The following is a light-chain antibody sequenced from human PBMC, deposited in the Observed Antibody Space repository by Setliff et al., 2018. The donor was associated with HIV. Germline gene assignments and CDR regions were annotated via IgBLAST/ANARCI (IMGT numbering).Light chain of an antibody. CDR1: TSKVGNFNY. CDR3: CSYAGSFTFV. V-gene: IGLV2-11*01. CDR2: DVS. J-gene: IGLJ1*01. Sequence: ALTQPRSVPGSPGQSVTISCTATTSKVGNFNYVSWYQQHPGKAPKFIMFDVSQRPSGVPHRFSGSKSGNTAYLTISGLQAEDEADYYCCSYAGSFTFVFGSGTKVTVL.